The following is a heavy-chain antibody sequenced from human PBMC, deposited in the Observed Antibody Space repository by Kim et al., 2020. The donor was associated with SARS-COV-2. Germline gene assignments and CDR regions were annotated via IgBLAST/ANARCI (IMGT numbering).Heavy chain of an antibody. J-gene: IGHJ5*02. V-gene: IGHV4-59*01. CDR1: GGSISSYY. D-gene: IGHD3-10*01. CDR2: IYYSGST. Sequence: SETLSLTCTVSGGSISSYYWSWIRQPPGKGLEWIGYIYYSGSTNYNPSLKSRVTISVDTSKNQFSLKLSSVTAADTAVYYCARALVRGLPPHFDPWGQGTLVTVSS. CDR3: ARALVRGLPPHFDP.